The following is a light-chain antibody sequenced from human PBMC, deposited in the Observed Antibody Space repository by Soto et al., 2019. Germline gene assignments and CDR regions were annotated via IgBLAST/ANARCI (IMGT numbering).Light chain of an antibody. CDR1: ESINDW. V-gene: IGKV1-5*01. CDR3: QQYKAYPIT. CDR2: HAS. J-gene: IGKJ5*01. Sequence: QMTQSPSTVSASVGDRVTITCRASESINDWLAWYQKKPGKAPKLPIYHASNLESGVPSRFSGAGSGTEFTLTISSLQPEDFGTYYCQQYKAYPITFGLGTRLEIK.